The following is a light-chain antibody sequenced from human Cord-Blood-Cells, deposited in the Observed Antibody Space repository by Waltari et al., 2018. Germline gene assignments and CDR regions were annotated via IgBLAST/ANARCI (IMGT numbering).Light chain of an antibody. J-gene: IGLJ2*01. Sequence: QSALTQPASVSGSPGQSITISCTGTSSDVGGYNYVSWYQQHPGKAPKLMIYDVSNRHSRVSNSCSGSKSGNTASLTISGLQAEDEADYYCSSYTSSSTLVFGGGTKLTVL. V-gene: IGLV2-14*01. CDR1: SSDVGGYNY. CDR3: SSYTSSSTLV. CDR2: DVS.